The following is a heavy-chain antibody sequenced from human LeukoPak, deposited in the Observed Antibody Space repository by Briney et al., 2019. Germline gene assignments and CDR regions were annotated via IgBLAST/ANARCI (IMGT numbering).Heavy chain of an antibody. CDR1: GSTFTSYD. D-gene: IGHD3-16*02. V-gene: IGHV1-8*01. CDR2: MNPNSGNT. J-gene: IGHJ5*02. CDR3: ARGSRYDYVWGSYRPLEDWFDP. Sequence: ASVKVSCKASGSTFTSYDINWVRQATGQGLEWMGWMNPNSGNTGYAQKFQGRVTMTRNTSISTAYMELSSLRSEDTAVYYCARGSRYDYVWGSYRPLEDWFDPWGQGTLVTVSS.